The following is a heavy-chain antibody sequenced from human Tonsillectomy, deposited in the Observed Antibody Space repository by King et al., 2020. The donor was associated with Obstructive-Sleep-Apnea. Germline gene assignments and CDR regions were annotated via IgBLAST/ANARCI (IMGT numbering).Heavy chain of an antibody. CDR3: AKSLGGGANSSNY. V-gene: IGHV3-23*04. CDR2: ISGSDSGT. J-gene: IGHJ4*02. D-gene: IGHD3-16*01. CDR1: GFTFSSYA. Sequence: VQLVESGGGLVQPGGSLRLSCAASGFTFSSYAMTWVRQAPGKGLEWVSTISGSDSGTHYADSVKGRFTISRDNSKNTLSLQRNSLRADDAAIYYCAKSLGGGANSSNYWGQGTLVTVSS.